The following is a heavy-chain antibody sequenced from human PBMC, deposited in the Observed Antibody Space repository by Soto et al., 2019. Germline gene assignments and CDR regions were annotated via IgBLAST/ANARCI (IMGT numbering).Heavy chain of an antibody. J-gene: IGHJ5*02. V-gene: IGHV4-39*02. CDR1: GGSISSSTYY. D-gene: IGHD3-9*01. Sequence: SETLSLTCTVSGGSISSSTYYWGWIRQPPGKGLEWIGSIYFRGSTYYNPSLKSRVTVSVDTSKKQFSLKLTSVTAADTAVYYCAREIWTGYYPAGWFDPWGQGTLVTV. CDR3: AREIWTGYYPAGWFDP. CDR2: IYFRGST.